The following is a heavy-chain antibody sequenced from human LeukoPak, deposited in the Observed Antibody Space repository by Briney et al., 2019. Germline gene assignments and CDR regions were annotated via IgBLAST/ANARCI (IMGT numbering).Heavy chain of an antibody. D-gene: IGHD6-13*01. CDR2: IRSEGYGGTT. J-gene: IGHJ4*02. Sequence: GGSLRLSCTASEFTFGDYAMSWFRQAPGKGLECIGFIRSEGYGGTTEYAASVRGRFTISRDDSKNIAYLHMNSLKTEDTAVYFRARGYSSYWYGVQAPYYFDYWGQGALVTVSS. V-gene: IGHV3-49*03. CDR1: EFTFGDYA. CDR3: ARGYSSYWYGVQAPYYFDY.